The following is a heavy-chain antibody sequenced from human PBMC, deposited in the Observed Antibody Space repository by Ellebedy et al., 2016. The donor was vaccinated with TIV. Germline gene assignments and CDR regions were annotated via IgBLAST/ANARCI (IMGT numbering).Heavy chain of an antibody. J-gene: IGHJ5*02. D-gene: IGHD2-21*02. CDR3: AKEGSGVTHVDA. CDR1: GFIFSTYA. V-gene: IGHV3-9*01. Sequence: SLKISXAASGFIFSTYAMHWVRQAPGKGLEWVSGISWHGQNIGYSNSVKGRFTISRDNTKNALYLQMNSLRVDDTARYYCAKEGSGVTHVDAWGQGTLVTVSS. CDR2: ISWHGQNI.